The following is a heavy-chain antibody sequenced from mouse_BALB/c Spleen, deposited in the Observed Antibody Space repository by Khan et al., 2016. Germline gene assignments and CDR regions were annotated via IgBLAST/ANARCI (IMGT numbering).Heavy chain of an antibody. J-gene: IGHJ2*01. D-gene: IGHD2-1*01. V-gene: IGHV14-4*02. CDR1: AFNIKDYY. CDR3: NAIYYGNYIYFDY. Sequence: VQLQQPGAELVRSGASVKLSCTASAFNIKDYYIHWVKQRPEQGLEWIGWIDPESGDTEYVPKFQGKATVTADTSSNTAYLQLSSLTSEDSAFYYCNAIYYGNYIYFDYWGQGTTLTVSS. CDR2: IDPESGDT.